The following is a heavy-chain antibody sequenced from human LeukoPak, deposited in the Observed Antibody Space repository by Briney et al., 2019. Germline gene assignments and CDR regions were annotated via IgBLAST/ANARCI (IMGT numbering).Heavy chain of an antibody. V-gene: IGHV4-61*02. CDR2: IYASGTT. J-gene: IGHJ6*03. Sequence: SETLSLTCTVSGGSINSGSYYWTWVRQPAGKGLESIGRIYASGTTNYSPSLKSRVTISLDTSKNQFSLRLSSVTAADTAMYYCARDNWAAAGYYYYMDVWGKGTTVTVSS. CDR3: ARDNWAAAGYYYYMDV. CDR1: GGSINSGSYY. D-gene: IGHD6-25*01.